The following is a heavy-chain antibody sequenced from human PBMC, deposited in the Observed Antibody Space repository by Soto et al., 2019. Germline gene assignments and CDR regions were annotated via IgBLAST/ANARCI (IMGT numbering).Heavy chain of an antibody. CDR1: GFTFSSYA. J-gene: IGHJ4*02. V-gene: IGHV3-23*01. D-gene: IGHD3-10*01. CDR3: VLWPPYYFDY. CDR2: ISGSGGST. Sequence: EVQLLESGGGLVQPGGSLRLPCAASGFTFSSYAMSWVRQAPGKGLEGVSAISGSGGSTYCADSVKGRFTISRDNSKNTLYLQMNSLRAEDTAVYYCVLWPPYYFDYWGQGTLVTVSS.